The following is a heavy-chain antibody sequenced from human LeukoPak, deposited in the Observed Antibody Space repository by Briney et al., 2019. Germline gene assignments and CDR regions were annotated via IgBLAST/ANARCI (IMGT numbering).Heavy chain of an antibody. CDR2: IYYSGST. CDR1: GGSISSSSYY. J-gene: IGHJ3*02. D-gene: IGHD6-13*01. CDR3: ARDTQLAHDAFDI. V-gene: IGHV4-39*06. Sequence: RTSETLSLTCTVSGGSISSSSYYWGWIRQPPGKGLEWIGSIYYSGSTYYNPSLKSRVTISVDTSKNQFTLKLSSVTAADTAVYYCARDTQLAHDAFDIWGQGTMVTVSS.